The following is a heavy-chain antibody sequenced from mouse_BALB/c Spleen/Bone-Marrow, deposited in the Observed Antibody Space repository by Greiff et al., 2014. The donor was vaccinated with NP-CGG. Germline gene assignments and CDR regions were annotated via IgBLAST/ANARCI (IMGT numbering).Heavy chain of an antibody. V-gene: IGHV1S56*01. CDR1: GYTFTSYY. J-gene: IGHJ4*01. CDR3: ARDTMDY. Sequence: QVQLKESGPELVKPGASVRISCKASGYTFTSYYIHWVKQRPGQGLEWIGWIFPGNVNTKYNEKFKGKATLTADKSSSTAYMQLSSPTSEDSAVYFCARDTMDYWGQGTSVTVSP. CDR2: IFPGNVNT.